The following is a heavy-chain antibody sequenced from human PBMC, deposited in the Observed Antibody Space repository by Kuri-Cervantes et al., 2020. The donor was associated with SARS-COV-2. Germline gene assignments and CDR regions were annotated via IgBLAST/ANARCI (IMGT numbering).Heavy chain of an antibody. CDR2: IWYDGSNK. CDR3: AKDRQNYGFWSGLDY. D-gene: IGHD3-3*01. CDR1: GFTFSSYG. J-gene: IGHJ4*02. V-gene: IGHV3-30*02. Sequence: GGSLRLSCAASGFTFSSYGMHRVRQAPGKGLEWVAVIWYDGSNKYYADSVKGRFTISRDNSKNTLYLQMNSLRTEDTAVYYCAKDRQNYGFWSGLDYWGQGTLVTVSS.